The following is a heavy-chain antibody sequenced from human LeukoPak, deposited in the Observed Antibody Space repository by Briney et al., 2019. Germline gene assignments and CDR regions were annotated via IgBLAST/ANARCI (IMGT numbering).Heavy chain of an antibody. V-gene: IGHV4-39*07. J-gene: IGHJ2*01. D-gene: IGHD3-9*01. CDR2: IYYSGST. Sequence: SETLSLTCTVSAGSISNYYWSWIRQPPGKGLEWIGSIYYSGSTYYNPSLKSRVTISVDTSKNQFSLKLSSVTAADTAVYYCARSEMSGYFDWYFDLWGRGTLVTVSS. CDR3: ARSEMSGYFDWYFDL. CDR1: AGSISNYY.